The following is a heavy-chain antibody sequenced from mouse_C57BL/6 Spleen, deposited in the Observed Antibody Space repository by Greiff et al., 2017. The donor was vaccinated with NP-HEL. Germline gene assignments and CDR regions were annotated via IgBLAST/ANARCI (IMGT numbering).Heavy chain of an antibody. CDR3: ARGGPLPWFAY. Sequence: EVQLQQSGPGLVKPSQSLSLTCSVTGYSITSGYYWNWIRQFPGNKLEWMGYISYDGSNNYNPYLKNRISITRDTSKNQFFLKLNSVTTEDTATYYCARGGPLPWFAYWGQGTLVTVSA. CDR1: GYSITSGYY. V-gene: IGHV3-6*01. J-gene: IGHJ3*01. CDR2: ISYDGSN. D-gene: IGHD2-10*01.